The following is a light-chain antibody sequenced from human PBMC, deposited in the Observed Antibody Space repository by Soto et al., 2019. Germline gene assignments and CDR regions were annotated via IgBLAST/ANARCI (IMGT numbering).Light chain of an antibody. Sequence: DIQMTQSPSSRSASVGDRVTITCRARQSLSSYLNWYQQKPGKAPKLLIYAASSLQSGIPSRFSGSGSGTDYTLTISRLQPEDFAFYYCQQTYSTAWTLGQGTKVDIK. CDR3: QQTYSTAWT. CDR1: QSLSSY. CDR2: AAS. J-gene: IGKJ1*01. V-gene: IGKV1-39*01.